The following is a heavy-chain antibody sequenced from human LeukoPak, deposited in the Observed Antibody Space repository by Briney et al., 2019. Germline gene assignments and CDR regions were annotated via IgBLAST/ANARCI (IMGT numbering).Heavy chain of an antibody. Sequence: GGSLRLSCAASGFTFSTYWMSWVRQAPGKGLEWVANIKQDGSEKYYVDSVKGRFTISRDSAKNSLYLQMNSLRAEDTAVYYCARVRTTVTYYLDYWGQGTLVTVSS. CDR2: IKQDGSEK. CDR1: GFTFSTYW. D-gene: IGHD4-17*01. CDR3: ARVRTTVTYYLDY. J-gene: IGHJ4*02. V-gene: IGHV3-7*01.